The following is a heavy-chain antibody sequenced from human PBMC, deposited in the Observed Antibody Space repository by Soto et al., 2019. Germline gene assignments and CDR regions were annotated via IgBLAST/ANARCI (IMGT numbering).Heavy chain of an antibody. CDR3: ARGSGSYIYWAYMDV. Sequence: GGSLRLSCAASGFTVSSNYMSWVRQAPGKGLEWVSVIYGGGSTYYADSVKGRFTISRHNSKNTLYLQMNSLRAEDTAVYYCARGSGSYIYWAYMDVWGKGTKVTVSS. CDR2: IYGGGST. V-gene: IGHV3-53*04. D-gene: IGHD3-3*01. CDR1: GFTVSSNY. J-gene: IGHJ6*03.